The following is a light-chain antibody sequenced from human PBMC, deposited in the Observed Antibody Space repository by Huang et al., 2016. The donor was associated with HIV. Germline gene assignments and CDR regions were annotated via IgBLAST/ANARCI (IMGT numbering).Light chain of an antibody. CDR1: QDIISY. CDR3: LQLNTYPGT. CDR2: AAS. V-gene: IGKV1-9*01. Sequence: IQLTQSPSSLSASVGDRVTITCRASQDIISYLAWYQQKPGQAPKLLIYAASTLESGVPSRFNGSGSGTDFTLTINNLQPEDFATYYCLQLNTYPGTFGPGTNVDV. J-gene: IGKJ3*01.